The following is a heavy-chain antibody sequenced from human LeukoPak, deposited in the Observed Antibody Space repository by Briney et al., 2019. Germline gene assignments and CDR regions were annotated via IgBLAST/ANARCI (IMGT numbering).Heavy chain of an antibody. CDR2: ISSSSSYI. Sequence: TGGTLRLSCAASGFTFSSYAMSWVRQAPGQGREGVTSISSSSSYIYYADSLKVRFTISRDNAKNSLYLQMNSLRAEDTAVYYCARDGVAELMSALDYWGQGILVTVSS. D-gene: IGHD1-26*01. CDR1: GFTFSSYA. CDR3: ARDGVAELMSALDY. V-gene: IGHV3-21*06. J-gene: IGHJ4*02.